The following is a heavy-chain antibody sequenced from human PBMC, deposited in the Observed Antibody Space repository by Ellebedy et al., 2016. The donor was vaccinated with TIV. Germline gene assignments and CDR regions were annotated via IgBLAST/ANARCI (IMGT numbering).Heavy chain of an antibody. CDR1: GYTFTSYD. CDR3: ARGLRKRGPTYYFDY. D-gene: IGHD1-14*01. J-gene: IGHJ4*02. CDR2: MNPNSGNT. V-gene: IGHV1-8*01. Sequence: ASVKVSXKASGYTFTSYDINWLRQATGQGLEWMGWMNPNSGNTGYAQKFQGRVTMNRNTSISTAYMELSSLRSEDTAVYYCARGLRKRGPTYYFDYWGQGSLVTVSS.